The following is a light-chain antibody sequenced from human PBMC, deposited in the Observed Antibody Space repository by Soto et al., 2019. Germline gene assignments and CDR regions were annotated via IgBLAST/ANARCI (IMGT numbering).Light chain of an antibody. CDR1: SSDIGVYNS. CDR2: EVS. CDR3: SSYVSGATYV. Sequence: QSALTQPAAVYGCLGQSITISCNGNSSDIGVYNSVSWYQYHPGKVPRLLIFEVSDRPSGVSNCFSGSKSGNTASLTISGLQAEDEADYFCSSYVSGATYVFGTGTKGTV. V-gene: IGLV2-14*01. J-gene: IGLJ1*01.